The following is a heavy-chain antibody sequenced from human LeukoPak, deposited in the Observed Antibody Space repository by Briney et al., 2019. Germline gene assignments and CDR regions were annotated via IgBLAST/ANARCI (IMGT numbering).Heavy chain of an antibody. Sequence: GGSLRLSCAASGFILSTYVMSWVRQAPGKGLEWVANIKQDGSEKYYVDSVKGRFTISRDNAKNSLYLQMNSLRAEDTAVYYCARERVSGVVVAHYYFDYWGQGTLVTVSS. D-gene: IGHD2-15*01. CDR2: IKQDGSEK. CDR3: ARERVSGVVVAHYYFDY. CDR1: GFILSTYV. J-gene: IGHJ4*02. V-gene: IGHV3-7*01.